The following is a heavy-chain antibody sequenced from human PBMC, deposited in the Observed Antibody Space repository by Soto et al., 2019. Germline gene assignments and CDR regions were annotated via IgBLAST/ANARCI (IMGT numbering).Heavy chain of an antibody. CDR2: ISSSGSTI. CDR3: ARDPTIFGVASRFDP. Sequence: PGGSLRLSCAASGFTFSDYYMSWIRQAPGKGLEWVSYISSSGSTIYYADSVKGRFTISRDNAKNSLYLQMNSLRAEDTAVYYCARDPTIFGVASRFDPWGQGTLVTVSS. CDR1: GFTFSDYY. V-gene: IGHV3-11*01. J-gene: IGHJ5*02. D-gene: IGHD3-3*01.